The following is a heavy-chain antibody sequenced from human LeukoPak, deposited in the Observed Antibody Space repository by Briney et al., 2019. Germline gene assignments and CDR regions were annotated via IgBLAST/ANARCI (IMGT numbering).Heavy chain of an antibody. CDR1: GFTFSYYV. V-gene: IGHV3-11*01. CDR3: ARLSGEIQLWFDY. J-gene: IGHJ4*02. CDR2: ISSSGSTI. D-gene: IGHD5-18*01. Sequence: PGGSLRLSCAASGFTFSYYVMNWVRQAPGKGLEWVSYISSSGSTIYYADSVKGRFTISRDNAKNSLYLQMNSLRAEDTAVYYCARLSGEIQLWFDYWGQGTLVTVSS.